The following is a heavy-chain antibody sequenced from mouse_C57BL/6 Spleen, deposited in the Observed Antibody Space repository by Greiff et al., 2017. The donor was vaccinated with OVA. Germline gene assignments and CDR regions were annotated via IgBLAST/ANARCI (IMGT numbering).Heavy chain of an antibody. V-gene: IGHV5-17*01. CDR1: GFTFSDYG. CDR2: ISSGSSTI. CDR3: ARIRGDY. J-gene: IGHJ2*01. D-gene: IGHD3-3*01. Sequence: DVMLVESGGGLVKPGGSLKLSCAASGFTFSDYGMHWVRQAPEKGLEWVAYISSGSSTIYYADTVKGRFTISRDNAKNTLFLQMTSLRSGDTAMYYCARIRGDYWGQGTTLTVSS.